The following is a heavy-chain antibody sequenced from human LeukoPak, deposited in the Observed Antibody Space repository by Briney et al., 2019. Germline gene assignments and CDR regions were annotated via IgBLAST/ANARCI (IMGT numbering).Heavy chain of an antibody. CDR2: IRKKVNRYTT. CDR1: GFTFSDQH. CDR3: ARVDRGGYYSGN. D-gene: IGHD3-22*01. V-gene: IGHV3-72*01. Sequence: GGSLRLSCAASGFTFSDQHMDWVRQAPGKGPEWVGRIRKKVNRYTTEYAASVKGRFTISRDDSKNSLYLQMNSVETEDTAVYYCARVDRGGYYSGNWGQGTPVTVSS. J-gene: IGHJ4*02.